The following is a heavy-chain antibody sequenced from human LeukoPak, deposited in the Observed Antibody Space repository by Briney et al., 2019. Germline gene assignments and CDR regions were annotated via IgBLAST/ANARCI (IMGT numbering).Heavy chain of an antibody. CDR1: GYTFANHD. CDR2: MNPDSGNT. CDR3: ATRGVSGSLTGY. Sequence: ASVKVSCKASGYTFANHDINWVRQASGQGLEWMGWMNPDSGNTGSAQKFQGRVTMTRNTSITTAYLELSSLRSDDTAVYYCATRGVSGSLTGYWGQGTLVSVSS. V-gene: IGHV1-8*01. J-gene: IGHJ4*02. D-gene: IGHD3-10*01.